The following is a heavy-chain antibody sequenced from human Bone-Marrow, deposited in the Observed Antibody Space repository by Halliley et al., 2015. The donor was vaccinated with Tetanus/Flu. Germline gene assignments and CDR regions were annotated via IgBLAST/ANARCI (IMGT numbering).Heavy chain of an antibody. CDR3: AKADHVLRFSEWLMYNDY. V-gene: IGHV3-23*01. Sequence: IGGTGKTTYYAHLVMGRFTISRDNSKNTLYLQMHSLRAEDTAVYYCAKADHVLRFSEWLMYNDYWGQGTQVTVSS. CDR2: IGGTGKTT. J-gene: IGHJ4*02. D-gene: IGHD3-3*01.